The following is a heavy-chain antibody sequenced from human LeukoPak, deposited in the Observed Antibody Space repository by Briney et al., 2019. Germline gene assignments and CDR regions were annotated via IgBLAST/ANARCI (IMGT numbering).Heavy chain of an antibody. CDR3: ASRVNSRLDPYDAFDI. CDR1: GYSISSGYY. Sequence: SETLSLTCTVSGYSISSGYYWGWIRQPPGKGLEWIGYIYYSGSTNYNPSLKSRVTMSVDTSKNQFSLKLSSVTAADTAVYYCASRVNSRLDPYDAFDIWGQGTMVTVSS. V-gene: IGHV4-38-2*02. D-gene: IGHD6-13*01. J-gene: IGHJ3*02. CDR2: IYYSGST.